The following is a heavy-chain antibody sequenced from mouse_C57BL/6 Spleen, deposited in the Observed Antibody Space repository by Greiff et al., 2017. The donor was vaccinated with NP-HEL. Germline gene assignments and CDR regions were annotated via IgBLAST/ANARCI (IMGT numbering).Heavy chain of an antibody. CDR2: INPGSGGT. CDR1: GYAFTNYL. J-gene: IGHJ2*01. Sequence: QVQLQQSGAELVRPGTSVKVSCKASGYAFTNYLIEWVKQRPGQGLEWIGVINPGSGGTKYNAKFKGKATLTADKSSSTAYMQLRSLTSEDSAVYVCARKGAYGNCEYYFDYWGQGTTLTVSS. D-gene: IGHD2-1*01. CDR3: ARKGAYGNCEYYFDY. V-gene: IGHV1-54*01.